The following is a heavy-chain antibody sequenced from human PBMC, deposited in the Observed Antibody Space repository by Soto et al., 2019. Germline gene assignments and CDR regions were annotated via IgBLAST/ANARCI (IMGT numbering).Heavy chain of an antibody. Sequence: SETLSLTCTISGGSISSRDYYWSWIRQHPGKGLEWIGYLYYSGNTNYNPSLESRVTISVDTSKNQFSLKLSSVTAADTAVYYCARSPENYYGSGSYFFDYWGQGTLVTVSS. D-gene: IGHD3-10*01. V-gene: IGHV4-31*03. CDR1: GGSISSRDYY. CDR2: LYYSGNT. CDR3: ARSPENYYGSGSYFFDY. J-gene: IGHJ4*02.